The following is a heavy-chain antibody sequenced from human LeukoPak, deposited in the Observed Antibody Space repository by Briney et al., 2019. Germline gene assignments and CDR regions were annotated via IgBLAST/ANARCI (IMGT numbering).Heavy chain of an antibody. V-gene: IGHV3-74*01. D-gene: IGHD1-14*01. Sequence: GGSLRLSCIGSGYTFSDYWIHWVRQAPGKGLVWVSRIDGGGRNTNYADSVKGRFTVSRDDAKNTVYLQMNSLSAEDKAVYYCIRDFRIADFWGQGTLVTVSS. CDR1: GYTFSDYW. CDR3: IRDFRIADF. J-gene: IGHJ4*02. CDR2: IDGGGRNT.